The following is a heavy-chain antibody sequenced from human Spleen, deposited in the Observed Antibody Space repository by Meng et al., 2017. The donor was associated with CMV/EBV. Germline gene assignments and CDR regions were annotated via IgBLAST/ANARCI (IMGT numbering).Heavy chain of an antibody. V-gene: IGHV4-34*01. Sequence: SETLSLTCAVSGESFSGYCWSWIRQSPGQGLEWIGEINHSGSTNYNPSLKSRVTISVDTSKNQFSLKLSSVTAADTAVYYCARGAPRLDLWGRGTLVTVSS. CDR1: GESFSGYC. CDR2: INHSGST. J-gene: IGHJ2*01. CDR3: ARGAPRLDL.